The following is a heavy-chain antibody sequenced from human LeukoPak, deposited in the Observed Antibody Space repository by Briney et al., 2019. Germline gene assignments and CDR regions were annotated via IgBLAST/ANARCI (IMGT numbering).Heavy chain of an antibody. CDR1: GYTLTELS. D-gene: IGHD4-17*01. J-gene: IGHJ4*02. V-gene: IGHV1-24*01. CDR3: ATELNGMTTVTTPPVV. CDR2: FDPEDGGT. Sequence: ASVKVSCKVSGYTLTELSMHWVRQAPGKGREWMGGFDPEDGGTINAQKFQGRVTMTEDTSTDTAYMELSSLRSEDTAVYYCATELNGMTTVTTPPVVWGEGALVTVSS.